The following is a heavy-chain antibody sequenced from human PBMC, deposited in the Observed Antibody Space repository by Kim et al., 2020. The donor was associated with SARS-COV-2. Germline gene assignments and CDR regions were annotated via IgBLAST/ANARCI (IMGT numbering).Heavy chain of an antibody. CDR3: AREGGGETYYYDSSGYYPLAC. V-gene: IGHV3-74*01. CDR2: INSDGSST. Sequence: GGSLRLSCAASGFTFSSYWMHWVRQAPGKGLVWVSRINSDGSSTSYADSVKGRFSISRDNAKNTLYLQMNSLRAEDTAVYYCAREGGGETYYYDSSGYYPLACWGQGTLVTVSS. D-gene: IGHD3-22*01. CDR1: GFTFSSYW. J-gene: IGHJ4*02.